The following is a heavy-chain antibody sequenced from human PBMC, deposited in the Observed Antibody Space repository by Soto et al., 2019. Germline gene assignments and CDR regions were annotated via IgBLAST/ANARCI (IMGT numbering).Heavy chain of an antibody. J-gene: IGHJ6*02. D-gene: IGHD1-26*01. Sequence: SETLSLPCTVSGVSISGSRYYWGWIRQPPGRGLEWIGNIYYTGSTYYTPALKSRVTLSVDTSKNHFSLNLNSVTAADTAVYYCARGGIPPSGYGIAYAMDVWGQGTTVTVSS. CDR1: GVSISGSRYY. V-gene: IGHV4-39*02. CDR3: ARGGIPPSGYGIAYAMDV. CDR2: IYYTGST.